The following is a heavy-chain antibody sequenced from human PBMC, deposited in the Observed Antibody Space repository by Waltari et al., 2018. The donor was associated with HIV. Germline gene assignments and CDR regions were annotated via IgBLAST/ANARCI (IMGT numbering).Heavy chain of an antibody. CDR3: ARGYYYDSSGHYQFDY. Sequence: QVHLQQWGAGLLKSSETLSLTCAVYGDSFSGYYWNWIRQPPGKGLEWIGEINPGESANYTPSLKSRVSISVETSKNHFSLNLRSVTAAETAVYYCARGYYYDSSGHYQFDYWGHGSLVTVSS. CDR2: INPGESA. D-gene: IGHD3-22*01. CDR1: GDSFSGYY. J-gene: IGHJ4*01. V-gene: IGHV4-34*01.